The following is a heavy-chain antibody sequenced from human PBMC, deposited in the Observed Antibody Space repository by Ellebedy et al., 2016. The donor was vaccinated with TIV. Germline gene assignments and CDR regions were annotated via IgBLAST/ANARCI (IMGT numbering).Heavy chain of an antibody. J-gene: IGHJ4*02. CDR3: ARVRGVIVFDY. V-gene: IGHV1-2*02. D-gene: IGHD3-10*01. Sequence: ASVKVSCKASGGIFRNFGISWVRQAPGEGLEWMGWINPNSGDTNLAQKFQGRVTMTRDTSITTAYMELSRLTSDDTAVYYCARVRGVIVFDYWGQGTLVTVSS. CDR2: INPNSGDT. CDR1: GGIFRNFG.